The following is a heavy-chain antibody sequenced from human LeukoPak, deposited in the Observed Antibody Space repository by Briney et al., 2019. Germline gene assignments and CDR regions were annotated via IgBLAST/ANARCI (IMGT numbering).Heavy chain of an antibody. CDR2: IGGSAAST. Sequence: GGSLRLSCAASGFTFRLYAMNWVRQAPGKGLEWVSGIGGSAASTFYADSVKGRFTISRDNSENTLYLQMNSLRAEDTAVYYCAKDRGPYLGIANNWFDPWGQGTLVTVSS. J-gene: IGHJ5*02. CDR3: AKDRGPYLGIANNWFDP. D-gene: IGHD1-26*01. V-gene: IGHV3-23*01. CDR1: GFTFRLYA.